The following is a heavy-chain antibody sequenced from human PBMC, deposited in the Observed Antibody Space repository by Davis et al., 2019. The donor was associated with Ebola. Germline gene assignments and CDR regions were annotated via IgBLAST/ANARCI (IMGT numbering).Heavy chain of an antibody. CDR2: INPNSGGT. D-gene: IGHD2-15*01. J-gene: IGHJ6*02. V-gene: IGHV1-2*04. Sequence: AASVKVSCKASGYTFTGYYMHWVRQAPGQGLEWMGWINPNSGGTNYAQKFQGWVTMTRDTSISTAYMELSRLRSDDTAVYYCARDIYCSGGGCYFYGMDVWGQGTTVTVSS. CDR1: GYTFTGYY. CDR3: ARDIYCSGGGCYFYGMDV.